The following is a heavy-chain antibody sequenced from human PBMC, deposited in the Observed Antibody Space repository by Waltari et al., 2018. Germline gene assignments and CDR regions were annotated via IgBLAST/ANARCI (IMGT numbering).Heavy chain of an antibody. CDR1: GFTFSSYA. J-gene: IGHJ4*02. V-gene: IGHV3-23*04. CDR3: AKDSPDIVLSH. Sequence: EVQLVESGGGLVQPGGSLRLSCAASGFTFSSYAMSWFRQAPGKGLEWVSAISGSGGSTYYADYGKGRCTISRDNSKNTLYLQMNSLRAEDTAVYDCAKDSPDIVLSHWGQGTLVTVSS. CDR2: ISGSGGST. D-gene: IGHD2-8*01.